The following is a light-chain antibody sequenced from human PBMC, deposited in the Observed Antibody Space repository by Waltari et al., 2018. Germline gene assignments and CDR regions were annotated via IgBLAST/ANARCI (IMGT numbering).Light chain of an antibody. CDR1: DSNIGSNT. CDR2: GDD. J-gene: IGLJ1*01. V-gene: IGLV1-44*01. CDR3: AAWDDTLNGLV. Sequence: QSVLPQPPSASETPGQRLTISCSGTDSNIGSNTVSWYHQFPGTAPKLLLYGDDQRPSGVPDRFSGSRSGTSASLAISGLQSEDEADYYCAAWDDTLNGLVFGTGTKVSVL.